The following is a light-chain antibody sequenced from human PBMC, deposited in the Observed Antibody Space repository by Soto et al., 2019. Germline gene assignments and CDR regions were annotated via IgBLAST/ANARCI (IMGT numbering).Light chain of an antibody. J-gene: IGLJ2*01. CDR3: AAWDDSLNGPL. CDR2: NNN. Sequence: QLVLTQPPSASGTPGQRVTISCSGSSSNSASNTVNWYQQLPGTAPKLLIYNNNHRPSGVLDRFSGSKSGTSASLAISGLQSEDEADYYCAAWDDSLNGPLFGGGTKLTVL. CDR1: SSNSASNT. V-gene: IGLV1-44*01.